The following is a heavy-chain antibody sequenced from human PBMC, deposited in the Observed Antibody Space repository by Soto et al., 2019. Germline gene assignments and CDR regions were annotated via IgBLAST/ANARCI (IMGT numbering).Heavy chain of an antibody. CDR1: GGSVSSGSYY. CDR2: IYYSGGT. V-gene: IGHV4-61*01. D-gene: IGHD6-19*01. J-gene: IGHJ4*02. Sequence: KPSETLSLTCTVSGGSVSSGSYYWSWIRQPPGKGLEWIGYIYYSGGTNYNPSLKSRVTISVDTSKNQFSLKLSSVTAADTAVYYCARGGLYSSGWYRFDYWGQGTLVTVSS. CDR3: ARGGLYSSGWYRFDY.